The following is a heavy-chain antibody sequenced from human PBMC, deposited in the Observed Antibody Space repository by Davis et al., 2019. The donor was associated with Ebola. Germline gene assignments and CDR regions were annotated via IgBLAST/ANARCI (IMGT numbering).Heavy chain of an antibody. J-gene: IGHJ6*02. V-gene: IGHV1-2*02. CDR3: ARLRLRYYGMDV. CDR1: GYTFTGYY. Sequence: ASVKVSCKASGYTFTGYYMHWVRQAPGQGLEWMGWINPNSGGTNYAQKLQGRVTMTRDTSTSTVYMELSSLRSEDTAVYYCARLRLRYYGMDVWGQGTTVTVSS. CDR2: INPNSGGT.